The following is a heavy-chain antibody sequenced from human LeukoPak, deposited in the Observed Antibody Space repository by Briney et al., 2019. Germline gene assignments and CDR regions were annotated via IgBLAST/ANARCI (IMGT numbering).Heavy chain of an antibody. J-gene: IGHJ1*01. D-gene: IGHD4-17*01. CDR3: ASDYGDYAQH. CDR1: GYSISSGYY. CDR2: IYYSGST. V-gene: IGHV4-38-2*02. Sequence: SETLSLTCTVSGYSISSGYYWGWIRRPPGKGLEWIGSIYYSGSTYYNPSLKSRVTISVDTSKNQFSLKLSSVTAADTAVYYCASDYGDYAQHWGQGTLVTVSS.